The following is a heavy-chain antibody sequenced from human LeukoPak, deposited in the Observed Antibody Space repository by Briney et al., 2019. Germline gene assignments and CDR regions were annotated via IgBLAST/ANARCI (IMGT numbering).Heavy chain of an antibody. D-gene: IGHD3-10*01. CDR1: GFTFSTYS. V-gene: IGHV3-48*01. CDR2: ISSSSSTI. J-gene: IGHJ4*02. Sequence: GGSLRLSCAASGFTFSTYSMNWVRQAPGKGLEWVSYISSSSSTIYYADSVKGRFTISRDNSKNTLYLQMNSLRAEDTAVYYCAKTPYYYGSGDDYWGQGTLVTVSS. CDR3: AKTPYYYGSGDDY.